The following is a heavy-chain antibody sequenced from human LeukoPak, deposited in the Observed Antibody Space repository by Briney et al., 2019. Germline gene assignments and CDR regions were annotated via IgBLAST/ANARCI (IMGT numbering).Heavy chain of an antibody. CDR1: DFGSHH. CDR3: ARGGSSSGLDY. J-gene: IGHJ4*02. CDR2: VSTDGIGT. V-gene: IGHV3-74*01. D-gene: IGHD6-19*01. Sequence: GGSLRLSCVASDFGSHHMHWVRQGPGKGLVWVSRVSTDGIGTAYADSVKGRFTISRDNAKNTVYLQMNSLRAEDTAVYYCARGGSSSGLDYWGQGTLVTVSS.